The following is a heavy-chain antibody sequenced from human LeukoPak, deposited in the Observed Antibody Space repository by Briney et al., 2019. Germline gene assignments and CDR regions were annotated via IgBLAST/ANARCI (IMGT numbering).Heavy chain of an antibody. CDR3: ARNPVTTKYFDY. V-gene: IGHV1-46*01. CDR1: GYTFTIYY. J-gene: IGHJ4*02. Sequence: GASVKVSCTASGYTFTIYYMHWVRQAPGQGLEWMGIINPSGGSTRYAQKFQGRVTMTRDTSTSTVYMELSSLRSEDTAVYYCARNPVTTKYFDYWGQGTLVTVSS. D-gene: IGHD4-17*01. CDR2: INPSGGST.